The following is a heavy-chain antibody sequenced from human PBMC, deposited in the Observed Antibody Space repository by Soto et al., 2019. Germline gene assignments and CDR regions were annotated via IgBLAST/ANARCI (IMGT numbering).Heavy chain of an antibody. CDR3: ARDSSYYGSGRGVLDY. CDR1: GFTVSTNY. V-gene: IGHV3-66*01. J-gene: IGHJ4*02. CDR2: IYSDGST. Sequence: EVQLVESGGGLVQPGGSLRLSCAVSGFTVSTNYMSWVRQAPGKGLESVSIIYSDGSTYYADSVKGRFTTSRDRARNTLYLQMDNLSADDAAVYHCARDSSYYGSGRGVLDYWGQGTLVTVSS. D-gene: IGHD3-10*01.